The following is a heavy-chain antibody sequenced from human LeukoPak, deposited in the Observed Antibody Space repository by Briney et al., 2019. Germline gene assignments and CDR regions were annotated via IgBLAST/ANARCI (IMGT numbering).Heavy chain of an antibody. CDR1: GCTFTGYY. Sequence: ASVKVSCKASGCTFTGYYMHGVRQAPGQGLEWMGWINPNSGGTNFAQKFQDRVTMTGDTSISTAYMELSRLRSDDTAVYYCARGAFSSSSGYKYYYMDVWGKGTTVTVSS. J-gene: IGHJ6*03. CDR2: INPNSGGT. V-gene: IGHV1-2*02. D-gene: IGHD6-6*01. CDR3: ARGAFSSSSGYKYYYMDV.